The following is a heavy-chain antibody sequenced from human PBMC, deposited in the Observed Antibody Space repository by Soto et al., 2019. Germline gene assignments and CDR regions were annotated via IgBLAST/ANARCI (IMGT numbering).Heavy chain of an antibody. D-gene: IGHD3-16*01. CDR2: INLGGTTT. J-gene: IGHJ4*02. CDR1: EYTFTDYF. CDR3: IGEEGGMRYFDD. V-gene: IGHV1-46*03. Sequence: QVQLVQSGAEVKKPGASVKLSCQASEYTFTDYFIHWVRQAPGQGLEWMGLINLGGTTTTYAQKLQGRLTIIRDSSTSTAYMELSSLRSEDTAVYYCIGEEGGMRYFDDWGQGPLVSVSS.